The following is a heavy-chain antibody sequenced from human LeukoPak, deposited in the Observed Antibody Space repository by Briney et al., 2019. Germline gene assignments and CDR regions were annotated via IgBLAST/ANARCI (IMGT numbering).Heavy chain of an antibody. Sequence: ASVKVSCKPSGYTSTSYALSWVRQAPGQGLEWMGWISTYSGNTNYAQKLQGRITMTIETSTSTAYMELRSLRSDDTAVYYCARGGSRVVTYGNFDYWGQGTLVTVSS. V-gene: IGHV1-18*01. CDR3: ARGGSRVVTYGNFDY. J-gene: IGHJ4*02. CDR2: ISTYSGNT. CDR1: GYTSTSYA. D-gene: IGHD2-21*02.